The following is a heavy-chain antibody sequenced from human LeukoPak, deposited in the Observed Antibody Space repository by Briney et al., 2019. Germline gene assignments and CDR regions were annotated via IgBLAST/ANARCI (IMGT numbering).Heavy chain of an antibody. Sequence: PSETLSLTCAVSGYSISSGYYWGWIRQPPGKGLEWIGSIYHSGSTYYNPSLKSRVTTSVDTSKNQFSLKLSSVTAADTAVYYCARSYWYFDLWGRGTLVTVSS. CDR1: GYSISSGYY. CDR3: ARSYWYFDL. CDR2: IYHSGST. V-gene: IGHV4-38-2*01. J-gene: IGHJ2*01.